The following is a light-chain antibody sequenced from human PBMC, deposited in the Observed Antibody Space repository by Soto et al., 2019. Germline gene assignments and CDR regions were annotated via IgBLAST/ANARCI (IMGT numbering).Light chain of an antibody. J-gene: IGLJ2*01. CDR2: DVS. CDR3: SSYTSSSTVV. Sequence: QSVLTQPASVSGSPGQTITISCTGTSSDVGGYNYVSWYQQHLDKAPKLMIYDVSNRPSGVSNSLSGSKSGNTASLTISGLQAEDEADYYCSSYTSSSTVVFGGGTKLTVL. V-gene: IGLV2-14*01. CDR1: SSDVGGYNY.